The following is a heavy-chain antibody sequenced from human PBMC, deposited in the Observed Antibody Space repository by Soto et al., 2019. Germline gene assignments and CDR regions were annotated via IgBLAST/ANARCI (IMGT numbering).Heavy chain of an antibody. Sequence: PDKLFLSYSGSGGSLSPDYWPGFRQPPGKRLEWVGYIYFGGTTSYNPSLQSRVTISLETSNSQFSLRLSSVTAADTAVYFCARLGANYPPLHPSGPGPLVTVS. D-gene: IGHD3-10*01. CDR3: ARLGANYPPLHP. CDR2: IYFGGTT. CDR1: GGSLSPDY. V-gene: IGHV4-59*08. J-gene: IGHJ1*01.